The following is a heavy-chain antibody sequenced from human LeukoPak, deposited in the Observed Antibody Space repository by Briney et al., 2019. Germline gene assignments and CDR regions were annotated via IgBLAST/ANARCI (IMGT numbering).Heavy chain of an antibody. V-gene: IGHV3-9*01. Sequence: PGGSLRLSRAASGFTFDDYAMHWVRQAPGKGLEWVSGISWNSGSIGYADSVKGRFTISRDNAKNSLYLQMNSLRAEDTALYYCAKDNRRHYTSGPNPDSLHWGQGALVTVSS. CDR3: AKDNRRHYTSGPNPDSLH. D-gene: IGHD6-19*01. CDR2: ISWNSGSI. J-gene: IGHJ4*02. CDR1: GFTFDDYA.